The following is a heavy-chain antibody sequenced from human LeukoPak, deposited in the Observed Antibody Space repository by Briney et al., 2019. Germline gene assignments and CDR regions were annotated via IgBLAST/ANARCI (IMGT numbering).Heavy chain of an antibody. V-gene: IGHV3-23*01. Sequence: PGGSLTLSCAASGFTFSSYAMTWVRQAPGKGLEWVSAIFRSGGDTYYADSMKGRFTISRDNSKNTLYLQMNSLRVGDTAIYYCAKSFTGDNYYYGVDVWGQGTTVTVSS. D-gene: IGHD3-10*01. J-gene: IGHJ6*02. CDR2: IFRSGGDT. CDR3: AKSFTGDNYYYGVDV. CDR1: GFTFSSYA.